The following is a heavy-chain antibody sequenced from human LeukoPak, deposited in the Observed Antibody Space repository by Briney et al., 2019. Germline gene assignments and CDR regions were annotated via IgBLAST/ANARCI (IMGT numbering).Heavy chain of an antibody. CDR3: AKGYNYAYEY. D-gene: IGHD5-18*01. J-gene: IGHJ4*02. CDR2: IYSGGST. CDR1: GFTVSSSY. Sequence: GGSLRLSCAASGFTVSSSYMSWVRQAPGKGLEWVSLIYSGGSTYYAASVKGRFTISRDNSKNTLYLQMNGLRPEDTAVYYCAKGYNYAYEYWGQGTLVTVSS. V-gene: IGHV3-53*01.